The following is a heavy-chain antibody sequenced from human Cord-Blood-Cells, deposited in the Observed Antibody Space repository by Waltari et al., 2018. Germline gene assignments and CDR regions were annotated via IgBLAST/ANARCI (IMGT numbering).Heavy chain of an antibody. CDR1: GYTFTSYG. D-gene: IGHD5-18*01. Sequence: QVQLVQSGAEVKKPGASVKVSCKASGYTFTSYGISWVRPAPGQGLEWMGWISAYNGNTNYAQKLQGRVTMTTDTSTSTAYMELRSLRSDDTAVYYCASSGYSYGWGSNFDYWGQGTLVTVSS. CDR2: ISAYNGNT. V-gene: IGHV1-18*04. J-gene: IGHJ4*02. CDR3: ASSGYSYGWGSNFDY.